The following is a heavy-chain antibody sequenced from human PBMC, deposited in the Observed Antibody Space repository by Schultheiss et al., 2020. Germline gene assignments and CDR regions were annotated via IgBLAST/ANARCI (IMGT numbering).Heavy chain of an antibody. V-gene: IGHV4-31*02. J-gene: IGHJ6*04. CDR3: ARDPGYCSGGSCGSARGYYRMDV. Sequence: SWVRQMPGKGLEWIGYINYSGSTYYNPSLKSRVTISVDTSKNQFSLKLSPVTAADTAVYYCARDPGYCSGGSCGSARGYYRMDVWGKGTTVTGSS. D-gene: IGHD2-15*01. CDR2: INYSGST.